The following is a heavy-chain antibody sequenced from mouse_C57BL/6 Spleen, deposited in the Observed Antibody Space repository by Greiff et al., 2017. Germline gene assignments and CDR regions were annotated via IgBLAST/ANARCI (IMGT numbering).Heavy chain of an antibody. V-gene: IGHV1-26*01. D-gene: IGHD2-3*01. CDR2: INPNNGGT. Sequence: EVQLQQSGPELVKPGASVKISCKASGYTFTDYYMNWVKQSHGKSLEWIGDINPNNGGTSYNQKFKGKATLTVDKSSSTAYMELRSLTSEDSAVYYCALGGYYLFAYWGQGTLVTVSA. J-gene: IGHJ3*01. CDR3: ALGGYYLFAY. CDR1: GYTFTDYY.